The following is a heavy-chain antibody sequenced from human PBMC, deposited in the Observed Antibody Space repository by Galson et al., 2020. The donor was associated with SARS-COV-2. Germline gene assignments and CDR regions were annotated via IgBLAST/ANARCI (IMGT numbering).Heavy chain of an antibody. CDR1: GFTFSSYA. CDR2: ISSNGGST. J-gene: IGHJ4*02. Sequence: GESLKISCAASGFTFSSYAMHWVRQAPGKGLEYVSAISSNGGSTYYADSVKGRFTISRDNSKNTLYLQMGSLRAEDMAVYYCARGRADSGSYWGNDYWGQGTLVTGSS. V-gene: IGHV3-64*02. D-gene: IGHD1-26*01. CDR3: ARGRADSGSYWGNDY.